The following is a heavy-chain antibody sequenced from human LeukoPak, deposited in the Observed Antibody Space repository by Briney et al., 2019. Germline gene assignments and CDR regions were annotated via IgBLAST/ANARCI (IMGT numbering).Heavy chain of an antibody. J-gene: IGHJ4*02. CDR1: GFTFSSYW. CDR3: ARAPTTVTTFDY. D-gene: IGHD4-17*01. CDR2: IYSGGTT. Sequence: GGSLRLSCAASGFTFSSYWMHWVRQGPGKGLEWVSAIYSGGTTYYADSVKGRFTVSRDNSKNTVYLQINSLRAEDTAVYYCARAPTTVTTFDYWGQGNLVTVSS. V-gene: IGHV3-53*01.